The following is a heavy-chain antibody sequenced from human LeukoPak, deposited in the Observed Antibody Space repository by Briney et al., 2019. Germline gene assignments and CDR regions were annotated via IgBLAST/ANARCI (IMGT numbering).Heavy chain of an antibody. D-gene: IGHD2-15*01. CDR2: IYYSGST. CDR3: ARGPYCSGGSCYGYFDY. CDR1: GGSISSYY. Sequence: SETLSLTGTVSGGSISSYYWSWIRQPPGKGLERIGYIYYSGSTNYNPSPKSRVTISVDTSKNQFSLKLSSVTAADTAVYYCARGPYCSGGSCYGYFDYWGQGTLVTVSS. V-gene: IGHV4-59*01. J-gene: IGHJ4*02.